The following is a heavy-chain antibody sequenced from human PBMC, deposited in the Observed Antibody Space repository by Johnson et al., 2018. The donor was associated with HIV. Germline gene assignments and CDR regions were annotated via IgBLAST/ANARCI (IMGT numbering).Heavy chain of an antibody. V-gene: IGHV3-13*01. J-gene: IGHJ3*02. Sequence: VQLVESGGGLVKPGGSLRLSCAASRFTFSSYDMHWVRQATGKGLEWVSAIGTAGDTYYPGSVKGRFTISRDNSKNTLYLHMNSLRAEDTAVYYCARATLYYDILTGYQPDAFDIWGQGTMVTVSS. CDR3: ARATLYYDILTGYQPDAFDI. CDR2: IGTAGDT. D-gene: IGHD3-9*01. CDR1: RFTFSSYD.